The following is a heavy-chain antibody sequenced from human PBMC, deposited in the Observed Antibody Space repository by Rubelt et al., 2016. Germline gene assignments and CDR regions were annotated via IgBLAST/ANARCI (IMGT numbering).Heavy chain of an antibody. Sequence: QVQLVQSGAEVKKPGASVKVSCKASGYTFTSYGISWVRQAPGQGLEWMGWISAYNGNTNYAQKVQGRVTMTTYTSTGTASLELRSLRSEDPAVYYCARDVIVVVPAAPDAFDIWGQGTMVTVSS. J-gene: IGHJ3*02. CDR1: GYTFTSYG. CDR2: ISAYNGNT. D-gene: IGHD2-2*01. V-gene: IGHV1-18*01. CDR3: ARDVIVVVPAAPDAFDI.